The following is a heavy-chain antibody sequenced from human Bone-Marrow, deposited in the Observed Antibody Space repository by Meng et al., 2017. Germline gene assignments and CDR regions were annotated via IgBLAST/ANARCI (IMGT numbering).Heavy chain of an antibody. Sequence: ASAKVSCKASGYTFTSYSMNWLRQAPGQGLEWMGWINTNTGNPTYAPGFTGRFVFSLDTYVSTAYLQISSLKAEDTDVYYCARGPPTYYYDSSGYYWADYFDYWGQGTLVTVSS. CDR3: ARGPPTYYYDSSGYYWADYFDY. J-gene: IGHJ4*02. V-gene: IGHV7-4-1*02. D-gene: IGHD3-22*01. CDR1: GYTFTSYS. CDR2: INTNTGNP.